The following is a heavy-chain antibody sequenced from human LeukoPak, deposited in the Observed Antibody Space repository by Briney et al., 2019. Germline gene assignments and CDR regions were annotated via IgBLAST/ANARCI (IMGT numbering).Heavy chain of an antibody. CDR1: GGSISSYY. CDR3: ARHDYLNAFDI. J-gene: IGHJ3*02. D-gene: IGHD2/OR15-2a*01. V-gene: IGHV4-59*01. CDR2: IYYSGST. Sequence: PSETLSLTCTVSGGSISSYYWSWIRQPPGKGLEWIGYIYYSGSTDYNPSLKSRVTISVDTSKNQFSLELSSVTAADTAVYYCARHDYLNAFDIWGQGTMVTVSS.